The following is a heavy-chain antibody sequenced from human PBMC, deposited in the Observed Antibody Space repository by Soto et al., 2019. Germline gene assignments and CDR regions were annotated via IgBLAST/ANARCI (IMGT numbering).Heavy chain of an antibody. Sequence: EVQLVDSGGGLVKPGGSLRLSCAVSGFTFSNAWLSWVRQAPGKGLEWVGRINSKADGGTTDYTAPVKGRFTISRDDAKNTLYLQMNSLKNEDTSVYYCTTGSTSTKNYWGQGTLVTVSS. CDR1: GFTFSNAW. J-gene: IGHJ4*02. CDR2: INSKADGGTT. V-gene: IGHV3-15*01. D-gene: IGHD6-6*01. CDR3: TTGSTSTKNY.